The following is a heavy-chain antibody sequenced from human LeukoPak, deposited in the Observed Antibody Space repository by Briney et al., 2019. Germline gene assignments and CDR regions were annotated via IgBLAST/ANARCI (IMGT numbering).Heavy chain of an antibody. V-gene: IGHV3-23*01. Sequence: PGGSLRLSCAASGLTFSSYAMSWVRQAPGKGLEWVSAISGSGGSTYYADSVKGRFTISRDNSKNTLYLQMNSLRAEDTAVYYCAKGITMVRGVITSESNFDYWGQGTLVTVSS. D-gene: IGHD3-10*01. CDR1: GLTFSSYA. J-gene: IGHJ4*02. CDR3: AKGITMVRGVITSESNFDY. CDR2: ISGSGGST.